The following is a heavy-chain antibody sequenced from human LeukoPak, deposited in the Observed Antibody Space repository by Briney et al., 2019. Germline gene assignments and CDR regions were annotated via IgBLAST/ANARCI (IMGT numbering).Heavy chain of an antibody. J-gene: IGHJ4*02. V-gene: IGHV3-21*01. Sequence: GGSLRLSYGDSGFTFSTYSLNWVRQAPGKGLEWVSSISSSSSYMYYADSVQGRFTISRDNARNSLYLQMNSLRADDTAVYYCARGGLYGDYVPGYWGQGTLVTVSS. CDR2: ISSSSSYM. CDR1: GFTFSTYS. D-gene: IGHD4-17*01. CDR3: ARGGLYGDYVPGY.